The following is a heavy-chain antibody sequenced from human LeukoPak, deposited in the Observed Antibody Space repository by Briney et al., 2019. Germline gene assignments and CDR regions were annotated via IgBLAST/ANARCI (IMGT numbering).Heavy chain of an antibody. CDR3: ARSNGIWFGELSTTYYYYYGMDV. V-gene: IGHV4-34*01. CDR1: GGSFSGYY. D-gene: IGHD3-10*01. J-gene: IGHJ6*02. CDR2: INHSGST. Sequence: PSETLSLTCAVYGGSFSGYYWSWIRQPPGKGLEWIGEINHSGSTNYNPSLKSRVTISVDTSKNQFSLKLSSVTAADTAVYYCARSNGIWFGELSTTYYYYYGMDVWGQGTTVTVSS.